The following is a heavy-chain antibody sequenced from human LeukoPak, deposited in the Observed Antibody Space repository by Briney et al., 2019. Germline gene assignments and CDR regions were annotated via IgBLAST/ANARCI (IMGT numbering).Heavy chain of an antibody. CDR3: ARSMRVSYFDY. D-gene: IGHD3-10*01. V-gene: IGHV4-39*07. Sequence: PSETLSLTCTVSGGSISSSSYYWGWIRQPPGKGLEWIGSIYYSGSTYYNPSLKSRVTISVDTSKNQFSLKLSSVTAADTAVYYCARSMRVSYFDYWGQGTLVTVSS. CDR1: GGSISSSSYY. J-gene: IGHJ4*02. CDR2: IYYSGST.